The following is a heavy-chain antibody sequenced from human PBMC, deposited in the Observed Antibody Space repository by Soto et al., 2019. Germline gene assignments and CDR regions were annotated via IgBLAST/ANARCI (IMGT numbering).Heavy chain of an antibody. CDR3: ARDGRYSYGGYYFDY. D-gene: IGHD5-18*01. V-gene: IGHV3-30-3*01. J-gene: IGHJ4*02. CDR1: GFTFSSYA. Sequence: GGSLRLSCAASGFTFSSYAMHRVRQAPGKGLEWVAVISNDGSNKYYADSVKGRFTISRDNSKNTLYLQMNSLRAEDTAVYYCARDGRYSYGGYYFDYWGQGTLVTGSS. CDR2: ISNDGSNK.